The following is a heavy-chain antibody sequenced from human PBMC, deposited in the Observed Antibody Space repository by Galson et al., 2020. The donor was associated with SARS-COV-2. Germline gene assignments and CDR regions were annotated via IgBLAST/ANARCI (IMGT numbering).Heavy chain of an antibody. CDR1: GFPFSTYA. D-gene: IGHD6-6*01. CDR3: ASSPSIAGSGTRFSFQH. V-gene: IGHV3-30*01. CDR2: ISYDGSYK. J-gene: IGHJ1*01. Sequence: GESLKISCAASGFPFSTYAMHWVRQAPGKGLEWVVAISYDGSYKHDVDSLKGRFTISRDNSKNTLYLQMNSLRPEDTAVYYCASSPSIAGSGTRFSFQHWGQGTLVTVSS.